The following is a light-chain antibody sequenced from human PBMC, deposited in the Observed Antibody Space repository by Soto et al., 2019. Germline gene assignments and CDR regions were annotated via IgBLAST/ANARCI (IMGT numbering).Light chain of an antibody. V-gene: IGLV2-23*02. CDR3: CSYAGSSTFAS. J-gene: IGLJ2*01. CDR2: EVN. Sequence: QSALTQPASVSGSPGQSITISCTGTSSDVGRYNLVSWYQQYPNKAPKLMIYEVNKRPSGVSNRFSGSKSGNTASLTISGLQAEDEADYYCCSYAGSSTFASFGGGTKLTVL. CDR1: SSDVGRYNL.